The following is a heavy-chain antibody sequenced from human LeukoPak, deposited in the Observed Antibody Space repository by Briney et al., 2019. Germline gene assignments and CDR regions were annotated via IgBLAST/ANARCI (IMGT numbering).Heavy chain of an antibody. D-gene: IGHD3-16*01. CDR1: GFSFSSRG. V-gene: IGHV3-48*01. CDR3: ARIDGPTVYPYYMDL. J-gene: IGHJ6*03. CDR2: ISPGSGTI. Sequence: PGGSLRLSCTTSGFSFSSRGMNWVRHPPGKGLEWLSCISPGSGTIYYAESVKGRFTVSRDEAKNSLFLQMNTLRAEDTAVYYCARIDGPTVYPYYMDLWGKGTTVTVAS.